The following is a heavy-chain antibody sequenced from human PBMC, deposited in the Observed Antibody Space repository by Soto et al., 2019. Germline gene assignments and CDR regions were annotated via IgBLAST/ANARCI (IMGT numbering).Heavy chain of an antibody. J-gene: IGHJ3*02. CDR3: AREYTWSYHSAFDI. CDR1: AFTFSDYA. CDR2: ISGGGDTI. V-gene: IGHV3-48*02. Sequence: EVQLVESGGGLVPPGGSLRLSCAASAFTFSDYAMIWVRQAPGRGLEYISSISGGGDTIYYADSVKGRFTISRDNAKNSLFLQMDSLRDEDTAVYYCAREYTWSYHSAFDIWGQGTLLTVSS. D-gene: IGHD1-7*01.